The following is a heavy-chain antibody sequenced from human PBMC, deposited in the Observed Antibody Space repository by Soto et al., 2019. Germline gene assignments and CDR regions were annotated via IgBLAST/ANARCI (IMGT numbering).Heavy chain of an antibody. Sequence: QVRLVQSGPEVKKPGSSVKVSCKSSGGTFSTYAISWVRQAPGQGLEWMGGIIPMFETTNYAQKFQGRVTINPDDATNTTYMELRRMTSEDTAVYYCAREEDDALATFHIWGQGTMVTVSS. D-gene: IGHD3-3*02. CDR1: GGTFSTYA. CDR3: AREEDDALATFHI. J-gene: IGHJ3*02. CDR2: IIPMFETT. V-gene: IGHV1-69*05.